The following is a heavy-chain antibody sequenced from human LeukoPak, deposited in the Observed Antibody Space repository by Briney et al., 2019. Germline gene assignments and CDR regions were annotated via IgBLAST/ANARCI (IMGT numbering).Heavy chain of an antibody. CDR3: ARVKGDYGDYYWYFDL. Sequence: ASVKVSCKASGYTFTSYGISWVRQAPGQGLEWMGWISAYNGNTNYAQKFQGRVTMTRNTSISTAYMELSSLRSEDTAVYYCARVKGDYGDYYWYFDLWGRGTLVTVSS. V-gene: IGHV1-18*01. J-gene: IGHJ2*01. D-gene: IGHD4-17*01. CDR2: ISAYNGNT. CDR1: GYTFTSYG.